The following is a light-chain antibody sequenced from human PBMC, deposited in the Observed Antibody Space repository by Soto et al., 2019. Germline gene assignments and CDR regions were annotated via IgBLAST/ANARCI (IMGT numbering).Light chain of an antibody. CDR2: GAS. CDR3: QHGHNWPLT. V-gene: IGKV3-15*01. CDR1: QSINSE. Sequence: EIVMTQSPATLSLSPGERAALSCRASQSINSELAWYQQKPGQPPRLLIYGASTRATGVPARFTGSESGSEFTLTISGLQSEDFAVYDGQHGHNWPLTFVQGTRLEI. J-gene: IGKJ2*01.